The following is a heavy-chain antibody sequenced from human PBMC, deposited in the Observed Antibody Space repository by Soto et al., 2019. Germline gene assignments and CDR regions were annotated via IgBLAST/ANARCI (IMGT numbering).Heavy chain of an antibody. V-gene: IGHV4-59*01. CDR2: VYNSGST. CDR3: ARDLWGYCGTDCYPLDV. CDR1: GGSITSYN. Sequence: SETLSLTCTVSGGSITSYNWNWLRQPPGKALEWIGYVYNSGSTVYNPSFKSRVTISVDTSKNQFSLKLNSVTAADTAVYYCARDLWGYCGTDCYPLDVWGQGTTVTVSS. D-gene: IGHD2-21*02. J-gene: IGHJ6*02.